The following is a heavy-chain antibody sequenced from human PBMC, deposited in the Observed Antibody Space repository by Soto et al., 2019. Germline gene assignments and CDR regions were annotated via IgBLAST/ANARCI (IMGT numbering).Heavy chain of an antibody. Sequence: SVKVSCKASGGTFSSYAISWVRQAPGQGLEWMGGIIPIFGTANYAQKFQGRVTITADESTSTAYMELSSLRSEDTAVYYCARYKVVVPDSSGYQLPNFDYWGQGTLVIVSS. D-gene: IGHD3-22*01. CDR2: IIPIFGTA. CDR1: GGTFSSYA. CDR3: ARYKVVVPDSSGYQLPNFDY. V-gene: IGHV1-69*13. J-gene: IGHJ4*02.